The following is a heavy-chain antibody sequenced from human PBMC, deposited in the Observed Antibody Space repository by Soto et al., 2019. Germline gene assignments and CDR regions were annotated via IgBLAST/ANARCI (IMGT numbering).Heavy chain of an antibody. CDR3: AKDFKVSGSYYGSLNYYYGMDV. D-gene: IGHD3-10*01. Sequence: PWGSLILSCAASGFTCSSYGMHWVRQAPGKGLEWVAIISYDGSLKYYADSVKCRFTIPRDNSKSALYLQMNSLRPEDTAVYYCAKDFKVSGSYYGSLNYYYGMDVWGQGTTVTV. V-gene: IGHV3-30*18. CDR2: ISYDGSLK. J-gene: IGHJ6*02. CDR1: GFTCSSYG.